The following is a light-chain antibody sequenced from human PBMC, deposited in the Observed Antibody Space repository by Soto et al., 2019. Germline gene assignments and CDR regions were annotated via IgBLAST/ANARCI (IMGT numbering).Light chain of an antibody. CDR3: KKYNRSTP. CDR2: RAS. J-gene: IGKJ5*01. Sequence: DIQMTQSPSTLSASVGDRVNITCRASQSVSNWLAWYQQKPGKAPKLLIYRASNLQSGVPSRFSGSGYGAEFSLPISSLRSDDFAFYYSKKYNRSTPLGQGTRREIK. V-gene: IGKV1-5*03. CDR1: QSVSNW.